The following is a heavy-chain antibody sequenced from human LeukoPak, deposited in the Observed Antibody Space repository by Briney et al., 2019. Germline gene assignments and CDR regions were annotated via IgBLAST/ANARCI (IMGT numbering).Heavy chain of an antibody. CDR2: FDPEDGET. CDR3: ATGPHFYSSGWYRRGYYFDY. J-gene: IGHJ4*02. D-gene: IGHD6-19*01. V-gene: IGHV1-24*01. Sequence: ASVKVSCKVSGYTLTELSMHWVRQAPGKGLEWMGGFDPEDGETIYAQKFQGRVTMTEDTSTDTAYMELSSLRSEDTAVYYCATGPHFYSSGWYRRGYYFDYWGQGTLVTVSS. CDR1: GYTLTELS.